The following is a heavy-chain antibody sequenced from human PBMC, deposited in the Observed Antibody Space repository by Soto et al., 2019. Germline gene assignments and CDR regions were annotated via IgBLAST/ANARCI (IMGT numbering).Heavy chain of an antibody. D-gene: IGHD5-12*01. CDR1: GGSISSGGYY. CDR3: ARGRGYSGYDYFDY. V-gene: IGHV4-31*03. CDR2: IYYSGST. Sequence: SETLSLTCTVSGGSISSGGYYWSWIRQHPGKGLEWIGYIYYSGSTYYNPSLKSRVTISVDTSKNQFSLKLSSVTAADTAVYYCARGRGYSGYDYFDYWGQGTLVTVS. J-gene: IGHJ4*02.